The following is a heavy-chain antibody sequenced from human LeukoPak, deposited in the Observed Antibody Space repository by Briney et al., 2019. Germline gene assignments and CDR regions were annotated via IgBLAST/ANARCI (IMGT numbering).Heavy chain of an antibody. D-gene: IGHD2-2*01. CDR3: ARDPRYCSSTSCYVYYYYYMDV. CDR1: GYTFTGYY. Sequence: ASVKVSCKASGYTFTGYYMHWVRQAPGQGLEWMGWINPNSGGTNYAQKFQGRVTMTRDTSISTAYMELSRLRSDDTAVYYCARDPRYCSSTSCYVYYYYYMDVWGKGTTVTVSS. CDR2: INPNSGGT. J-gene: IGHJ6*03. V-gene: IGHV1-2*02.